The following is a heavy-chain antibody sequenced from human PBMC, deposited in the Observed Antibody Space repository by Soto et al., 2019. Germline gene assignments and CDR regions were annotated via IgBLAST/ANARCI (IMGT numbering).Heavy chain of an antibody. CDR2: ISAYNGNT. V-gene: IGHV1-18*01. CDR3: ARDNVAVRHYYYYYYYMDF. Sequence: GASVKVSCKASGYTFTIYGISWVLQAPGQGHEWMGWISAYNGNTNYAQKLQGRVTMTTDTSTSTAYMELRSLRSDDTAVYYCARDNVAVRHYYYYYYYMDFWGKGTTVTVSS. D-gene: IGHD6-19*01. CDR1: GYTFTIYG. J-gene: IGHJ6*03.